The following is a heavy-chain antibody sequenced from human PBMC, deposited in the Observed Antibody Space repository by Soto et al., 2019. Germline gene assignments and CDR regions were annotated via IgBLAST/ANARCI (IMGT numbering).Heavy chain of an antibody. V-gene: IGHV3-7*05. D-gene: IGHD5-18*01. Sequence: EVQLVESGGGLVQPGGSLRLSCGASGFTFRTYWLSWVRQVPGKGLEWVANINQDGSEKNYVDSVKGRFTNSRDNAKNALYLQMSSLRAEDTALYYCARDGSNSWYSYDYHGMDVWGQGTTVTVSS. CDR2: INQDGSEK. CDR3: ARDGSNSWYSYDYHGMDV. J-gene: IGHJ6*02. CDR1: GFTFRTYW.